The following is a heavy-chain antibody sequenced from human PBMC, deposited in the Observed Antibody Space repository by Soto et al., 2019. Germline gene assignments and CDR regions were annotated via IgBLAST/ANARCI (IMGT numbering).Heavy chain of an antibody. CDR3: AKDRLGNHSPIDY. J-gene: IGHJ4*02. V-gene: IGHV3-23*01. D-gene: IGHD1-1*01. CDR2: ISDSGGGT. CDR1: GFTFSSYA. Sequence: EVQLLESGGGLVQPGGSLRLSCAASGFTFSSYAMSWVRQAPGKGLEWVSSISDSGGGTYIADSVKGRFTISRDNPKNTLFLQMNSLKSDDTAVYYCAKDRLGNHSPIDYWGQGTLVTVSS.